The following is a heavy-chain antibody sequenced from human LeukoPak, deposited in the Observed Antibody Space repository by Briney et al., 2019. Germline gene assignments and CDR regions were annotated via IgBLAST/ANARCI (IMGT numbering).Heavy chain of an antibody. D-gene: IGHD4-17*01. J-gene: IGHJ4*02. V-gene: IGHV3-23*01. Sequence: PGGSLRLSCAASGFTFSSYTMSWVRQAPGKGLEWVSAITTSDGNTYYADSVKGRFTVSRDNAKNSLYLQMSSLRAEDTAVYYCARVGARQILEYWGQGTLVTVSS. CDR3: ARVGARQILEY. CDR2: ITTSDGNT. CDR1: GFTFSSYT.